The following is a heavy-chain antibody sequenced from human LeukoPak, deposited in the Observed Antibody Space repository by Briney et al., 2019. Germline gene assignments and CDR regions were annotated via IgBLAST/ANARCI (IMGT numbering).Heavy chain of an antibody. Sequence: ASETLSLTCAVYGGSFSGYYWSWLRQPPGKGLEWIGEINHSGSTNYNPSLKSRVTISVDTSKNQFSVKLGSVTAADTAVYYCARHYSSCLDYGGQGTLVTVSS. CDR2: INHSGST. D-gene: IGHD6-13*01. J-gene: IGHJ4*02. V-gene: IGHV4-34*01. CDR3: ARHYSSCLDY. CDR1: GGSFSGYY.